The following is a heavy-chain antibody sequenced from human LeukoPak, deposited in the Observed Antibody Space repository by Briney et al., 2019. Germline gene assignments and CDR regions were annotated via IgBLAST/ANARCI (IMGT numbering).Heavy chain of an antibody. CDR1: GGSISSGGYY. J-gene: IGHJ4*02. D-gene: IGHD3-22*01. CDR3: ARDEGGYFDY. Sequence: SETLSLICTVSGGSISSGGYYWSWIRQHPGKGLEWIGYIYYSGSTYYNPSLKSRVTISVDTSKNQFSLKLSSVTAADTAVYYCARDEGGYFDYWGQGTLVTVSS. V-gene: IGHV4-31*03. CDR2: IYYSGST.